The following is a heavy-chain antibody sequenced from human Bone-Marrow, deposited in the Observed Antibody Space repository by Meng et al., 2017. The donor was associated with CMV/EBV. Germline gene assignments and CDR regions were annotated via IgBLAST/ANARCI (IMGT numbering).Heavy chain of an antibody. V-gene: IGHV6-1*01. CDR3: ARVDAGSGVNWFDP. CDR1: GDSVSSNSAT. Sequence: SQTLSLTCAISGDSVSSNSATWNWIRQSPSRGLEWLGRTYYRSKWFNDYAPSVQSRITITPDTSKNQFSLQLHSVTPEDTAVYYCARVDAGSGVNWFDPWGHGILVTVSS. D-gene: IGHD3-10*01. J-gene: IGHJ5*02. CDR2: TYYRSKWFN.